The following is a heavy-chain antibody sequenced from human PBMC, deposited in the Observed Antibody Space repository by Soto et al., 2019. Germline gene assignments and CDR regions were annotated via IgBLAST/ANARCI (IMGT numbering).Heavy chain of an antibody. J-gene: IGHJ4*02. V-gene: IGHV3-21*01. CDR2: ITNSNAYI. D-gene: IGHD1-26*01. CDR1: GFTVSSNY. Sequence: GGSLRLSCAASGFTVSSNYMSWVRQAPGKGLESVSFITNSNAYIYYADSVKDRFTISRDDAKKSLYLQMNSLRAEDTAVYYCARESTSTLGIVGAIYGDHWGQGTLVTVSS. CDR3: ARESTSTLGIVGAIYGDH.